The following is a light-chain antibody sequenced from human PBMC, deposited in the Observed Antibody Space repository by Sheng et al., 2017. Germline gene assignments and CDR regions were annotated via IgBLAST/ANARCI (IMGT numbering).Light chain of an antibody. CDR2: AAS. V-gene: IGKV3-15*01. Sequence: EIELTQSPGTLSLSPGERATLSCRASHHASDKVAWYQQRAGQAPRLLIYAASTRATGVPARFSGSGSATEFTLTISSLQSEDSAFYYCQEYNDWPLTFGGGTKVEIK. CDR1: HHASDK. J-gene: IGKJ4*01. CDR3: QEYNDWPLT.